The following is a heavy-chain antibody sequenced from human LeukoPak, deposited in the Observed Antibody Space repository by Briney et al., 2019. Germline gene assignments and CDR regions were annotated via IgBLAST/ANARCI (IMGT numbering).Heavy chain of an antibody. CDR1: GYTFTGYY. CDR3: ARDMDCSSTSCLEYYYYYYMDV. D-gene: IGHD2-2*01. J-gene: IGHJ6*03. V-gene: IGHV1-2*02. Sequence: GASVKVSFKASGYTFTGYYMHWVRQAPGQGLEWMGWINPNSGGTNYAQKFQGRVTMTRDTSISTAYMELSRLRSDDTAVYYCARDMDCSSTSCLEYYYYYYMDVWGKGTTVTVSS. CDR2: INPNSGGT.